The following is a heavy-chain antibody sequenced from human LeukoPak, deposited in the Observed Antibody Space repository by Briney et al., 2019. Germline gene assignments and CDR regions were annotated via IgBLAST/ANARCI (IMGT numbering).Heavy chain of an antibody. CDR3: AKGVRLWFAFYFDY. D-gene: IGHD3-10*01. Sequence: GESLRLSCAGSGFTLGSYAMSWVLQAPGKGLEWVSAISGNGYNTYYADSVKGRFTISSESSGNTLYLQMHNLRAEDTAVYCCAKGVRLWFAFYFDYWGQGTLVTVSS. CDR1: GFTLGSYA. V-gene: IGHV3-23*01. J-gene: IGHJ4*02. CDR2: ISGNGYNT.